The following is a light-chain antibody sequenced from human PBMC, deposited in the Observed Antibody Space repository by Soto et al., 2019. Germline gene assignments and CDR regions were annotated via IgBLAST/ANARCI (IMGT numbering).Light chain of an antibody. J-gene: IGLJ1*01. CDR3: NSYTSSRTHV. V-gene: IGLV2-14*01. CDR1: SSDVGGHNH. Sequence: QSALTQPASVSGSPGQSITISCTGSSSDVGGHNHVSWYQQHPGKAPKLIIYEVGNRPSGVSNRFSGSKSGNTASLTISGFQAEDEADYYCNSYTSSRTHVFETGTKLTVL. CDR2: EVG.